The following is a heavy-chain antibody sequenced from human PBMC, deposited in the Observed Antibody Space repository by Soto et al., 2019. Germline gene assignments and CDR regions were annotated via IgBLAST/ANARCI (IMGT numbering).Heavy chain of an antibody. CDR3: ARVPDR. CDR1: RSYIGSGGYS. Sequence: SVTLSLTCSLCRSYIGSGGYSWSWIRQPPGKGLEWIGYIYHSGSTYYNPSLKSRVTISVDRSKNQFSLKLSSVTAADTAVYYCARVPDRWGQGTLVTVS. D-gene: IGHD2-2*01. V-gene: IGHV4-30-2*01. CDR2: IYHSGST. J-gene: IGHJ5*02.